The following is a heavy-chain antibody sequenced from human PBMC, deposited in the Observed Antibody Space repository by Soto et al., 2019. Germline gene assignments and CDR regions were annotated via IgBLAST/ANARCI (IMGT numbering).Heavy chain of an antibody. CDR1: GYTFTGYY. Sequence: GASVKVSCKASGYTFTGYYMHWVRQAPGQGLEWMGWINPNSGGTNYAQKFQGWVTMTRDTSISTAYMELSRLRSDDTAVYYCARGRGSSSSARGGDYYYGMDVWGQGTTVTVAS. D-gene: IGHD6-6*01. J-gene: IGHJ6*02. CDR2: INPNSGGT. CDR3: ARGRGSSSSARGGDYYYGMDV. V-gene: IGHV1-2*04.